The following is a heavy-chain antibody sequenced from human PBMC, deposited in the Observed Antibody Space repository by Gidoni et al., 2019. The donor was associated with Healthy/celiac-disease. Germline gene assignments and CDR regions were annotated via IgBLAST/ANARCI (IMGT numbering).Heavy chain of an antibody. CDR2: IYYSGST. V-gene: IGHV4-39*01. CDR1: GGSISSSSYY. CDR3: ARLVAGTLAEYFQH. D-gene: IGHD6-19*01. Sequence: QLQLQESGPGLVKPSETLSLTCTVSGGSISSSSYYWGWIRQPPGKGLEWIGSIYYSGSTYYNPSLKSRVTIPVDTSKNQFSLKLSSVTAADTAVYYCARLVAGTLAEYFQHWGQGTLVTVSS. J-gene: IGHJ1*01.